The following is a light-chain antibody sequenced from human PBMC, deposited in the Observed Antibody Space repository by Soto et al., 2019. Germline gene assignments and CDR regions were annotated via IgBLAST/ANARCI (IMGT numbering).Light chain of an antibody. CDR1: QGIRND. J-gene: IGKJ1*01. CDR2: AAV. CDR3: LQDYNYPHT. Sequence: AIQMTQSPSSLSASVGDRVTITCRASQGIRNDLGWYQQKPGKAPTVLIFAAVSLQRGVPSRFSGSGSGTDFTLTISSLQPEDFATYYCLQDYNYPHTFGQGTKVEIK. V-gene: IGKV1-6*01.